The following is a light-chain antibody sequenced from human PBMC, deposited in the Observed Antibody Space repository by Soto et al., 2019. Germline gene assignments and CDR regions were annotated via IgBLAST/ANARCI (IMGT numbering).Light chain of an antibody. V-gene: IGKV1-9*01. CDR2: AAS. J-gene: IGKJ5*01. Sequence: DIPLTQSPSFLSASVGDRVTITCRASQGISSYLAWYQQKPGKAPKLLMYAASTLQSGVPSRFSGSGSGTEFTLTISSLQIEDFATYYCQHLKSYPITFGQGTRLEIK. CDR1: QGISSY. CDR3: QHLKSYPIT.